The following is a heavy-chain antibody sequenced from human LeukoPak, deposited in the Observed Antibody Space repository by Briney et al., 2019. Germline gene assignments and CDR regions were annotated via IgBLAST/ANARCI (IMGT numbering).Heavy chain of an antibody. J-gene: IGHJ6*03. D-gene: IGHD7-27*01. CDR2: IYTSGST. CDR3: ARDLSNRGRDYYYYMDV. V-gene: IGHV4-4*07. Sequence: SETLSLTFTVSGGSISSYYWSWIRQPAGKGLEWIGRIYTSGSTNYNPSLKSRVTMSVDMSKNQFSLKLSSVTAADTAVYYCARDLSNRGRDYYYYMDVWGKGTTVTVSS. CDR1: GGSISSYY.